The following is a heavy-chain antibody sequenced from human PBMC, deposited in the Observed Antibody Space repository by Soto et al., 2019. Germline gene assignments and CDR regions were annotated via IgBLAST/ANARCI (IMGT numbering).Heavy chain of an antibody. V-gene: IGHV3-7*03. CDR2: IKQDGSEK. J-gene: IGHJ6*02. D-gene: IGHD2-2*02. CDR3: ARERVGGCSSTSCYMGYIKYYYYGMDV. Sequence: PGGSLRLSCAASGFTFSSYWMSWVRQAPGKGLEWVANIKQDGSEKYYVDSVKGRFTISRDNAKNSLYLQMNSLRAEDTAVYYCARERVGGCSSTSCYMGYIKYYYYGMDVWGQGTTVTVSS. CDR1: GFTFSSYW.